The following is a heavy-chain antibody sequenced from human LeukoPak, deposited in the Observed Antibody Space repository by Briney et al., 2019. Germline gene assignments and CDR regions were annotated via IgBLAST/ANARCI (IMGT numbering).Heavy chain of an antibody. CDR2: ISSSSSYI. CDR3: ARDRIVGYYDSRGYYYPFDY. D-gene: IGHD3-22*01. CDR1: GFTFRSYG. Sequence: GGSLRLSCTASGFTFRSYGMNWVRQAPGKGLEWVSSISSSSSYIYYADSVKGRFTISRDNAKNSLYLQMNSLRAEDTAVYYCARDRIVGYYDSRGYYYPFDYWGQGTLVTVSS. J-gene: IGHJ4*02. V-gene: IGHV3-21*01.